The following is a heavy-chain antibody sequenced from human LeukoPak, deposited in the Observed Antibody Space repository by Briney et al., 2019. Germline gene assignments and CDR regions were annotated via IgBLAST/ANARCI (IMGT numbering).Heavy chain of an antibody. CDR1: GFIFANYA. V-gene: IGHV3-15*05. CDR2: IKSRADGGTT. D-gene: IGHD3-3*01. CDR3: LIFPGR. Sequence: KSGGSLRLSCAASGFIFANYAMSWVRQAPGKGLEWVGRIKSRADGGTTGYAAPVEGRFSISRDDSENTLYLQMNSLQIDDTALYYCLIFPGRWGQGTLVTVSS. J-gene: IGHJ4*02.